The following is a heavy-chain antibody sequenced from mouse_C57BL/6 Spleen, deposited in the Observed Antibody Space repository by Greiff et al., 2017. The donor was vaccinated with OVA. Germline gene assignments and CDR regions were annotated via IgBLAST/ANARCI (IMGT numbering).Heavy chain of an antibody. J-gene: IGHJ3*01. Sequence: VQLQQSGPELVKPGASVKISCKASGYSFTDYNMNWVTQSNGQSLEWIGVINTNYGTTSYNQKFKGKATLTVDQSSRTAYMQLNRLTSEDSAVYFCASYCDGGFAYWGQGTLVTVSA. D-gene: IGHD1-1*01. V-gene: IGHV1-39*01. CDR2: INTNYGTT. CDR1: GYSFTDYN. CDR3: ASYCDGGFAY.